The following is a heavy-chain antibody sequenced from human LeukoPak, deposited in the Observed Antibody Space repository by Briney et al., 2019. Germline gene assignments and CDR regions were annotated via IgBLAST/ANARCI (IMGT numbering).Heavy chain of an antibody. CDR3: ARRIPSRGDSSFDP. Sequence: PSETLSLTCTVSGGSISSYYWSWIRQPPGKGLEWIGYIYYSGSTNYNPSLKSRVTISVDTSQNQFSLKLSTVTAADTAVYYCARRIPSRGDSSFDPWGQGTLVTVSS. D-gene: IGHD2-21*01. J-gene: IGHJ5*02. CDR2: IYYSGST. CDR1: GGSISSYY. V-gene: IGHV4-59*12.